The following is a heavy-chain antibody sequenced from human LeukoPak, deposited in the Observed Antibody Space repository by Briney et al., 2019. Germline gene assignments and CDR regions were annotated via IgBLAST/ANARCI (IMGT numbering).Heavy chain of an antibody. Sequence: SETLSLTCTVSGGSISSGSYYWSWIRQPAGKGLEWIGRIYTSGSTNYNPSLKSRVTISVDTSKNQFSLKLSSVTAADTAVYYCARAGYSSSWYRDYWGQGTLVTVTS. CDR3: ARAGYSSSWYRDY. CDR1: GGSISSGSYY. V-gene: IGHV4-61*02. D-gene: IGHD6-13*01. J-gene: IGHJ4*02. CDR2: IYTSGST.